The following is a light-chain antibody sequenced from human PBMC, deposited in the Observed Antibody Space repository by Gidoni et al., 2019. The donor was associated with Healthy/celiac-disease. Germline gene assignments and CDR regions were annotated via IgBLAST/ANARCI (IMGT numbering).Light chain of an antibody. CDR2: AAC. V-gene: IGKV1-39*01. J-gene: IGKJ1*01. Sequence: IQMTQSPSSLSASVGDRVTITCRASQSSSSHLNWYQQKPGKAPKLLIYAACRLQSGVPSRCSGSGSGRDFTLSSSSLEPEDFANYHCQQSYSTFKTFXQXTKVEIK. CDR3: QQSYSTFKT. CDR1: QSSSSH.